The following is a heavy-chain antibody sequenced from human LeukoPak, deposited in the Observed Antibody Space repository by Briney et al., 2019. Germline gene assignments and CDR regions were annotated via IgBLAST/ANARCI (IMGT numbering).Heavy chain of an antibody. CDR2: ISSSSSYI. CDR1: GFTFSSYS. D-gene: IGHD6-13*01. Sequence: GGSLRLSCAASGFTFSSYSMNWVRQAPGKGLEWVSSISSSSSYIYYADSVKGRFTISRDNAKNSLYLQMNSLRAEDTAVYYCARDSRRIAAAGTIYYWGQGTLVTVSS. V-gene: IGHV3-21*01. J-gene: IGHJ4*02. CDR3: ARDSRRIAAAGTIYY.